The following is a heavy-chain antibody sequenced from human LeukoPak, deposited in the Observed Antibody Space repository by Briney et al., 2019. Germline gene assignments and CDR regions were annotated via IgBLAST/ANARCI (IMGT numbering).Heavy chain of an antibody. J-gene: IGHJ3*02. Sequence: GGSLRLSCAASGFTFDDYAMHWVRQAPGKGLEWVSGISWNSGSIGYADSVKGRFTISRDNAKNSLYLQMNSLRAEDTALYYCAHIQSEYSSSSGDDAFDIWGQGTMVTVSS. V-gene: IGHV3-9*01. D-gene: IGHD6-6*01. CDR2: ISWNSGSI. CDR3: AHIQSEYSSSSGDDAFDI. CDR1: GFTFDDYA.